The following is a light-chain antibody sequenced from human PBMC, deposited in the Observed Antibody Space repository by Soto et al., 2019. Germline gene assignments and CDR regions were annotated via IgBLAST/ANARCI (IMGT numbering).Light chain of an antibody. J-gene: IGLJ2*01. CDR3: GTWDSSLSAVV. CDR1: XXXIGNNY. CDR2: DNN. V-gene: IGLV1-51*01. Sequence: QSVLTQPPSVSAAPGXKXTXXXXXXXXXIGNNYVSWYQQLPGTAPKLLIYDNNKRPSGIPDRFSGSKSGTSATLGITGLQTGDEADYYCGTWDSSLSAVVFGGGTQLTVL.